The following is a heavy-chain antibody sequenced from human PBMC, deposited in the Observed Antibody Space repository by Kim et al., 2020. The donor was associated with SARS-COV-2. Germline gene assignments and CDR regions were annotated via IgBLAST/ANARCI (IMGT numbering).Heavy chain of an antibody. CDR2: ISYDGSNK. CDR3: ASQYSSSWYGEDDY. CDR1: GFTFSSYA. Sequence: GGSLRLSCAASGFTFSSYAMHWVRQAPGKGLEWVAVISYDGSNKYYADSVKGRFTISRDNSKNTLYLQMNSLRAEDTAVYYCASQYSSSWYGEDDYWGQGTLVTVSS. J-gene: IGHJ4*02. D-gene: IGHD6-13*01. V-gene: IGHV3-30-3*01.